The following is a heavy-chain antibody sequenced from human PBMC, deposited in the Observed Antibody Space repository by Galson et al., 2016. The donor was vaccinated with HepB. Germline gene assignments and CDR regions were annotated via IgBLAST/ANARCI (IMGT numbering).Heavy chain of an antibody. J-gene: IGHJ6*02. CDR2: IDPNGGGA. CDR3: ARSVAARYYYYYGRDV. Sequence: SVKISCKASGYTFTGYYIHWIRQAPGQGLEWMGWIDPNGGGANYPQRFQDRVTLTTDTSTSTAYMELRNLTSGDTAVYYCARSVAARYYYYYGRDVWGQGTPVIASS. D-gene: IGHD6-6*01. V-gene: IGHV1-2*02. CDR1: GYTFTGYY.